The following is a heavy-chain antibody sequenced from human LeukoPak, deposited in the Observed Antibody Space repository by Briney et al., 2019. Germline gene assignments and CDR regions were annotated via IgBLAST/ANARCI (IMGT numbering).Heavy chain of an antibody. CDR2: IYYSGST. Sequence: SETLSLTCTVSGGSISSSSYYWGWIRQPPGKGLEWIGSIYYSGSTYYNPSLKSRVTISVDKSKNHFSLELTSVTAADTAVYYCTCHSGWSGPSEWGQGTLVIVSS. D-gene: IGHD6-19*01. J-gene: IGHJ4*02. CDR3: TCHSGWSGPSE. CDR1: GGSISSSSYY. V-gene: IGHV4-39*07.